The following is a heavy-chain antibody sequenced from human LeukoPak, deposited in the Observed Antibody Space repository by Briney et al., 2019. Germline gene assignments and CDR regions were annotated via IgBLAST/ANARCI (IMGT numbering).Heavy chain of an antibody. Sequence: PSETLSLTCSVSGGSISSYYWSWIRQPAGKGLEWIGRIYTSGSTNYNPSLKSRVTMSVDTSKNQFSLKLSSVTAADTAVYYCARDSWSGYFPYYYYYGMDVWGQGTTVTVSS. CDR1: GGSISSYY. CDR2: IYTSGST. V-gene: IGHV4-4*07. CDR3: ARDSWSGYFPYYYYYGMDV. D-gene: IGHD3-3*01. J-gene: IGHJ6*02.